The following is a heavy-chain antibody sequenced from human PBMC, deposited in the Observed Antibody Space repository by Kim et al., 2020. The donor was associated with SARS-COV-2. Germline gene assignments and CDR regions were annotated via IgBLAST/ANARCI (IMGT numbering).Heavy chain of an antibody. CDR2: ISSSSSYI. CDR1: GFTFSSYS. Sequence: GGSLRLSCAASGFTFSSYSMNWVRQAPGKGLEWVSSISSSSSYIYYADSVKGRFTISRDKAKNSLYLQMNSLRAEDTAVYYCARSPHRGELRGALVDYWGQKTLGTLSS. D-gene: IGHD1-7*01. V-gene: IGHV3-21*01. J-gene: IGHJ4*02. CDR3: ARSPHRGELRGALVDY.